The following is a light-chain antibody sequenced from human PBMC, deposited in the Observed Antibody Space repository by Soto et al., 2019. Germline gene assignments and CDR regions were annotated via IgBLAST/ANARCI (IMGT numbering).Light chain of an antibody. Sequence: VLTQSPSSLAVSLGERATVNCRSSQSVLDNSTNKSYLAWYQKKPGHPPKLLVHWASVREAGVPDRFSGGGSGTDFTLTISSLQAEDVAVYYCQQYNNRPPLMCTFGQGTKLEI. CDR3: QQYNNRPPLMCT. J-gene: IGKJ2*02. CDR1: QSVLDNSTNKSY. CDR2: WAS. V-gene: IGKV4-1*01.